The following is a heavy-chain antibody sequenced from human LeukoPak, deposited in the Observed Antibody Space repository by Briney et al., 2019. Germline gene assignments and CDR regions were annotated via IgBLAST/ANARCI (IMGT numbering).Heavy chain of an antibody. J-gene: IGHJ6*03. D-gene: IGHD3-22*01. V-gene: IGHV4-59*01. CDR1: GGSISSYY. CDR3: ARVGGYYDSSGYYYYDYYYYYMDV. CDR2: IYYSGST. Sequence: SETLSLTCTVSGGSISSYYWSWIRQPPGKGLEGIGYIYYSGSTNYNPSLKSRVTISVDTSKNQFSLKLSSVTAADTAVYYCARVGGYYDSSGYYYYDYYYYYMDVWGKGTTVTVSS.